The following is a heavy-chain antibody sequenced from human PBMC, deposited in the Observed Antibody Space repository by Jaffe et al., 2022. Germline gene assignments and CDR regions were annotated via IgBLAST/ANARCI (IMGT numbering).Heavy chain of an antibody. Sequence: QVQLQESGPGLVKPSETLSLTCTVSGGSISSYYWSWIRQPPGKGLEWIGYIYYSGSTNYNPSLKSRVTISVDTSKNQFSLKLSSVTAADTAVYYCARAEEDAPFDYWGQGTLVTVSS. CDR1: GGSISSYY. J-gene: IGHJ4*02. V-gene: IGHV4-59*01. CDR3: ARAEEDAPFDY. CDR2: IYYSGST.